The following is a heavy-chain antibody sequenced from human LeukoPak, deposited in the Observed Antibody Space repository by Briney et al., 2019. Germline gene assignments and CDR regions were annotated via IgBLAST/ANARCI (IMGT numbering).Heavy chain of an antibody. CDR3: ARNPRIAAADMDYYYYMDV. J-gene: IGHJ6*03. Sequence: ASVKVSCKASGYTFTSYGISWVRQAPGKGLEWMGGFDPEDGETIYAQKFQGRVTMTEDTSTDTAYMELSSLRSEDTAVYYCARNPRIAAADMDYYYYMDVWGKGTTVTVSS. CDR1: GYTFTSYG. V-gene: IGHV1-24*01. D-gene: IGHD6-13*01. CDR2: FDPEDGET.